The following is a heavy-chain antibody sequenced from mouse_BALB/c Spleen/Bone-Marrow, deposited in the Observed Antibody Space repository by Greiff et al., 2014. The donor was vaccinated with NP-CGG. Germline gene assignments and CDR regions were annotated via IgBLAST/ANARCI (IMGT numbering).Heavy chain of an antibody. V-gene: IGHV1S81*02. CDR3: TRYTYGDYPYYYAMDY. CDR2: INPSNGGT. CDR1: GYTFTSYY. J-gene: IGHJ4*01. D-gene: IGHD2-13*01. Sequence: VQLQQSGAELVKPGASVKLSCKASGYTFTSYYMYWVKQRPGQGLEWIGGINPSNGGTNFNEKFKSKATLTVDKSSSAAYMQLGSLTSDDSAVYYCTRYTYGDYPYYYAMDYWGQGTSVTVSS.